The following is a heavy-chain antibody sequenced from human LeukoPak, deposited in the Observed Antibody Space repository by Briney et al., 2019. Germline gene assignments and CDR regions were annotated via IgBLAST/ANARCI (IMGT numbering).Heavy chain of an antibody. Sequence: SETLSLTCTVSGGSLTSYYWSWIRQPPGKGLEWIGEINHSGSTNYNPSLKSRVTISVDTSKNQFSLKLSSVTAADTAVYYCAKWRIGIAAAGTYFYWGQGTLVTVSS. CDR3: AKWRIGIAAAGTYFY. CDR1: GGSLTSYY. CDR2: INHSGST. J-gene: IGHJ4*02. D-gene: IGHD6-13*01. V-gene: IGHV4-34*01.